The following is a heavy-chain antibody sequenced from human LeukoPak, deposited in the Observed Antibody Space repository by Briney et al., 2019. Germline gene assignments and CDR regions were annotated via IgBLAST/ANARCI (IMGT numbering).Heavy chain of an antibody. J-gene: IGHJ4*02. CDR1: GGTFSSYA. CDR2: IIPIFGTA. CDR3: ARGRTYYYGSGSYSHLDY. V-gene: IGHV1-69*01. D-gene: IGHD3-10*01. Sequence: SVKVSFKASGGTFSSYAISWVRQAPGQGVEWMGGIIPIFGTANYAQKFQGRVTITADESTSTAYMELSSLRSEDTAVYYCARGRTYYYGSGSYSHLDYWGQGTLVTVSS.